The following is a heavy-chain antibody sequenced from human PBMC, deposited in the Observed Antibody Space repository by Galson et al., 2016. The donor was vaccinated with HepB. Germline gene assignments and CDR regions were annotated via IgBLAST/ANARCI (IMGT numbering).Heavy chain of an antibody. CDR1: GFTFSSYG. Sequence: SLRLSCAASGFTFSSYGMHWVRQAPGKGLEWVAAISYDGNNKYYADSVKGRFTISRDNSKNTLYLQMSSLRAEDTALYYCAKVDCGGDCKRFDFWGQGTLVTVSS. CDR3: AKVDCGGDCKRFDF. D-gene: IGHD2-21*02. V-gene: IGHV3-30*18. J-gene: IGHJ4*02. CDR2: ISYDGNNK.